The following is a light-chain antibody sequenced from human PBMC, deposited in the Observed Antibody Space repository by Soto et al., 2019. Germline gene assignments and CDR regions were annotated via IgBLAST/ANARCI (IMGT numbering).Light chain of an antibody. Sequence: DIVMTQSPDSLAVSLGERATINCKSSQSVLYSSNNKNYLAWYQQKLGQPPKLLIYWASTRESGVPDRFSGSGSGTDFTLTISSLQAEDVAVYYCQQYYNTPWTFGQGTKVEIK. V-gene: IGKV4-1*01. CDR2: WAS. CDR1: QSVLYSSNNKNY. CDR3: QQYYNTPWT. J-gene: IGKJ1*01.